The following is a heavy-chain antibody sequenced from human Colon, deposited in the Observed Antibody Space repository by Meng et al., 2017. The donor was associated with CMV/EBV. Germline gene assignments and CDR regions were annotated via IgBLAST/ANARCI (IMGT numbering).Heavy chain of an antibody. V-gene: IGHV3-30*02. CDR1: GITFGSHD. CDR3: AKLASAFHAGDY. Sequence: QVHRVGSGGGVVQPGGSLRLSCAASGITFGSHDMNWVRQSPGKGLEWVAFIWHSGSDGFYADSVKGRFTISRDNSKSTLYLEMNSLTVEDTAVYYCAKLASAFHAGDYWGQGILVTVSS. D-gene: IGHD2/OR15-2a*01. CDR2: IWHSGSDG. J-gene: IGHJ4*02.